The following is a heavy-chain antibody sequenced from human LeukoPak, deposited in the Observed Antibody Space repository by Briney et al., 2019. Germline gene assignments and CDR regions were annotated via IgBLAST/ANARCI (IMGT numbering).Heavy chain of an antibody. CDR2: MHHSGST. Sequence: SETLSLTCSVSGYSISSAYYWGWIRQPPGEGLGWIGSMHHSGSTNYNPSLKSRVTISVDTSKNQFSLKLSSVTAADTAVYYCARGFRGPNFDYWGQGTLVTVSS. CDR1: GYSISSAYY. V-gene: IGHV4-38-2*02. CDR3: ARGFRGPNFDY. D-gene: IGHD3-10*01. J-gene: IGHJ4*02.